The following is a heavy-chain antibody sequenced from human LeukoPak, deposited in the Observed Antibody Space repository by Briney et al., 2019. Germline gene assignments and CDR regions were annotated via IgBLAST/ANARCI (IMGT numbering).Heavy chain of an antibody. CDR1: GGSISSYY. J-gene: IGHJ3*02. CDR2: IYYRGST. Sequence: PSETLSLTCTVSGGSISSYYWSWIRQPPGKGLEWIGYIYYRGSTNYNPSLKSRVTISVDTSKNQFSLKLSSVTAADTAVYYCARDLVAAAPHNDAFDIWGQGTMVTVSS. V-gene: IGHV4-59*01. D-gene: IGHD6-13*01. CDR3: ARDLVAAAPHNDAFDI.